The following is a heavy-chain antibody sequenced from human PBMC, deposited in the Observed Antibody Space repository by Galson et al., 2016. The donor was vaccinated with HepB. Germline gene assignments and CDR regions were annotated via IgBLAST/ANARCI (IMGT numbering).Heavy chain of an antibody. CDR1: GGTSNWDA. Sequence: SVKVSCKASGGTSNWDAITWVRQAPGQGLEWMGGIIPVFGRAKYAQKFQGRITITADEATGSVNMELRSLRYDETAVYYCARGRVKIYGVVVRGNGMDVWGQGTTATVSS. V-gene: IGHV1-69*13. CDR3: ARGRVKIYGVVVRGNGMDV. CDR2: IIPVFGRA. J-gene: IGHJ6*02. D-gene: IGHD3-3*01.